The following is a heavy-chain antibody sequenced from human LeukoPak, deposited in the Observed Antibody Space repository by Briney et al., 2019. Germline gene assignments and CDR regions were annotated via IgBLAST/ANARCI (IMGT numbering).Heavy chain of an antibody. Sequence: GGSLRLSCAASGFTFSSYWMHWVRQAPGKGLEWVSEISGSGESTYYGDSVKGRFTISRDNSKNTLYLQMNSLRAGDTAIYYCAREHWDFDYWGQGTLVTVSS. CDR2: ISGSGEST. V-gene: IGHV3-23*01. D-gene: IGHD7-27*01. J-gene: IGHJ4*02. CDR3: AREHWDFDY. CDR1: GFTFSSYW.